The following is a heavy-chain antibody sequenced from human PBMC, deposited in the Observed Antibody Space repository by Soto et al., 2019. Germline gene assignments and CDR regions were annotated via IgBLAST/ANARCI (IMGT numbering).Heavy chain of an antibody. CDR2: IRSKTDGGTT. D-gene: IGHD3-16*01. V-gene: IGHV3-15*01. CDR3: ATELRDPPRGRSY. CDR1: AFTFSNAW. Sequence: GGSLRLSCAASAFTFSNAWLTWVRQAPGEGLEWVGRIRSKTDGGTTDYAAPVKGRFTISRDDSKNTLYLQMNSLKTEDTGVYYCATELRDPPRGRSYWGQGTLVTVSS. J-gene: IGHJ4*02.